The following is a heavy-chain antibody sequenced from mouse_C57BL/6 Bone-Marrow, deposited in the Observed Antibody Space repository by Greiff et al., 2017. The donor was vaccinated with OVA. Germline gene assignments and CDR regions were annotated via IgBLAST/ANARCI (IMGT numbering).Heavy chain of an antibody. CDR1: GYAFSSSW. J-gene: IGHJ1*03. V-gene: IGHV1-82*01. D-gene: IGHD1-1*01. CDR3: ARSITTVVYWYFDV. Sequence: QVQLQQSGPELVKPGASVKISCTASGYAFSSSWMHWVKQRPGKGLEWIGRIYPGDGDTNYTGKFKGKATLTADKSSSTAYMQLSSLTSEDSAVYFCARSITTVVYWYFDVWGTGTTVTVSS. CDR2: IYPGDGDT.